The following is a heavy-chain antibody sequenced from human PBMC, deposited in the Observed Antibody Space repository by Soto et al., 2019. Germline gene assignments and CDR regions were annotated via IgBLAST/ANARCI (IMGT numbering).Heavy chain of an antibody. Sequence: QVQLQESGPGLVKPSETLSLTCTVSGGSISSYYWSWFRQPPGKGLEWIACIYYTGRTSYNPSLKSRVTILVDTSKNHFSLKLSSVNAAVTAVYYCARHMSRSGIEVFDDWGQGSLVSV. V-gene: IGHV4-59*08. CDR1: GGSISSYY. CDR3: ARHMSRSGIEVFDD. J-gene: IGHJ4*02. D-gene: IGHD6-25*01. CDR2: IYYTGRT.